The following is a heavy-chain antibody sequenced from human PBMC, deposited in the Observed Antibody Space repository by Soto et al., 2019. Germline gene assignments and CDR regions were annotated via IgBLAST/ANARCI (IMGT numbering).Heavy chain of an antibody. V-gene: IGHV4-30-2*01. D-gene: IGHD1-26*01. J-gene: IGHJ4*02. CDR3: ARLAGATNYFDY. CDR2: IYHSGST. Sequence: SETLSLTCAVSGGSISSGGYSWSWIRQPPGKGLEWIGYIYHSGSTYYNPSLKSRVTISVDRSKNQFSLKLTSVTAADTAVYYCARLAGATNYFDYWGQGTLVTVSS. CDR1: GGSISSGGYS.